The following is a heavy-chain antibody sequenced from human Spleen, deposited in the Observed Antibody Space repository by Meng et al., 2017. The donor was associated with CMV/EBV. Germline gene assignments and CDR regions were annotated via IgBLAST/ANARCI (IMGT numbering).Heavy chain of an antibody. CDR3: AREDDNWFDP. V-gene: IGHV3-74*01. CDR2: RSSDGRSP. J-gene: IGHJ5*02. Sequence: LAGAGYGFTFRGYWLQWVSKAPGTGLVWVSGRSSDGRSPSYADCVKGRSTISRDNARNTLYLKMNSLSAEDTAVYYCAREDDNWFDPWGQGTLVTVSS. CDR1: GFTFRGYW.